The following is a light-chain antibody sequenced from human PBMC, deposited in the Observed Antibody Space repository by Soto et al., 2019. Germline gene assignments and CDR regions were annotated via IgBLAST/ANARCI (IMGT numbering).Light chain of an antibody. CDR3: AAWDNSLNGYV. V-gene: IGLV1-44*01. CDR1: TSNIGANT. Sequence: VLTQPPSASGTPGQRVTISCSGSTSNIGANTVNWYQHLPGTAPTLLISSNDQRPSGVPDRFSGSKSGTSASLAISGLQSDDEADYYCAAWDNSLNGYVFGTGTKVTVL. J-gene: IGLJ1*01. CDR2: SND.